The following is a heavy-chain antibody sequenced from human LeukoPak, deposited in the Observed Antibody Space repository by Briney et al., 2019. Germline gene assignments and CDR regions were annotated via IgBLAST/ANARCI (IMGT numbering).Heavy chain of an antibody. CDR1: GFTLSTYW. D-gene: IGHD5-18*01. CDR3: ARLPLTARRHFDY. Sequence: GGSLRLSCAASGFTLSTYWMSWVRQAPGKGLEWVANIKEDGSQKYYVDSVKGRFTISRDNAKNSQYLQMNSLRAEDTAVYYCARLPLTARRHFDYWGQGTLVTVSS. V-gene: IGHV3-7*05. J-gene: IGHJ4*02. CDR2: IKEDGSQK.